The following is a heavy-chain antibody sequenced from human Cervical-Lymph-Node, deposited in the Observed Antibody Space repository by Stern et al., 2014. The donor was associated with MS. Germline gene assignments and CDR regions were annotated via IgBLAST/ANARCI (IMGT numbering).Heavy chain of an antibody. Sequence: VQLEESGAEVKKPGSSVKVSCKASGGTFRNYALSWVRQAPGQGLEWMGVIIPVSGTATYAQKFHGRVNIIADESPGTVSMGLHSLGSEDTAVYFCAIFPPPRWGQGTMVTVSS. CDR2: IIPVSGTA. CDR1: GGTFRNYA. CDR3: AIFPPPR. V-gene: IGHV1-69*01. J-gene: IGHJ3*01.